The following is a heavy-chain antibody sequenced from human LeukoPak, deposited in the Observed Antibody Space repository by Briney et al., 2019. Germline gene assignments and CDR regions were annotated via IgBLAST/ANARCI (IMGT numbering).Heavy chain of an antibody. CDR3: ARDRLYSSGWHRYFDY. V-gene: IGHV3-30-3*01. Sequence: TGGSLRLSCAASGFTFSSYAMHWVRQAPGKGLEWVAVISYDGSNKYYADSVKGRFTISRDNSKNTLYLQMNSLRAEDTAVYYCARDRLYSSGWHRYFDYWGQGTLVTVSS. CDR1: GFTFSSYA. CDR2: ISYDGSNK. D-gene: IGHD6-19*01. J-gene: IGHJ4*02.